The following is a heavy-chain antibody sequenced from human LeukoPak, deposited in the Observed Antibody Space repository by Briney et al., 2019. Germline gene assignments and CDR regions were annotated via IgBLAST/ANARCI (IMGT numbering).Heavy chain of an antibody. Sequence: ASVKVSCKVSGYTLTELSMHWVRQAPGKGLEWMGGFDPEDGETIYAQKFQGRVTMTKDTSTDTAYMELSSLRSEDTAVYYCARGSSSGWYSYYYGMDVWGQGTTVTVSS. V-gene: IGHV1-24*01. D-gene: IGHD6-19*01. CDR1: GYTLTELS. CDR2: FDPEDGET. J-gene: IGHJ6*02. CDR3: ARGSSSGWYSYYYGMDV.